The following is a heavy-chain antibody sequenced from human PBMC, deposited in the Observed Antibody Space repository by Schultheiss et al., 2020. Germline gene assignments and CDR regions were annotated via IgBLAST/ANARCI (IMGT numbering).Heavy chain of an antibody. V-gene: IGHV3-23*01. CDR2: ISGSGGST. J-gene: IGHJ4*02. D-gene: IGHD3-3*01. CDR3: EKPTYDFWTHFDY. Sequence: GGSLRLSCAASGFTFSSYAMSWVRKAPGKGLEWVSAISGSGGSTYYADSVKGRFTISRDNSKNTLYLQMNSLRAEDTAVYYCEKPTYDFWTHFDYWGQGTLVTVSS. CDR1: GFTFSSYA.